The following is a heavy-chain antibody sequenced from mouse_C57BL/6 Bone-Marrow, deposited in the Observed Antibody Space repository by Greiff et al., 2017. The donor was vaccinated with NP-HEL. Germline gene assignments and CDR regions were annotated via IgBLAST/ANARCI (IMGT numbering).Heavy chain of an antibody. CDR2: IYPGSGST. J-gene: IGHJ2*01. Sequence: VQLQQPGAELVKPGASVKMSCKASGYTFTSYWITWVKQRPGLGLEWIGDIYPGSGSTNYNEKFKSKATLTVDTSASTADMQLSSLTSEDSAVYYCAHGYDFFDYWGQGPTLTVSS. CDR3: AHGYDFFDY. CDR1: GYTFTSYW. V-gene: IGHV1-55*01. D-gene: IGHD2-2*01.